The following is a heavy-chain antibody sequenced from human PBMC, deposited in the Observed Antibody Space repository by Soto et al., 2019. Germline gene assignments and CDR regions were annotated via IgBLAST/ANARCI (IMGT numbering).Heavy chain of an antibody. V-gene: IGHV5-51*01. CDR3: ARQAGGSGRRVGGMDV. J-gene: IGHJ6*02. CDR1: GYSFTSYW. CDR2: IYPGDSDT. D-gene: IGHD2-8*02. Sequence: GESLKISCKGSGYSFTSYWIGWVRQMPGKGLEWMGIIYPGDSDTRYSPSSQGQVTISADKSISTAYLQWSSLKASDTAMYYCARQAGGSGRRVGGMDVWGQGTTVTVSS.